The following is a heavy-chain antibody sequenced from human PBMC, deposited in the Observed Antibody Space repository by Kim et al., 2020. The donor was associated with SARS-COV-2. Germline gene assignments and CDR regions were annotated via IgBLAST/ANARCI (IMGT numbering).Heavy chain of an antibody. CDR2: INPSGGST. J-gene: IGHJ6*02. Sequence: ASVKVSCKASGYTFTSYYMHWVRQAPGQGLEWMGIINPSGGSTSYAQKFQGRVTMTRDTFTSTVYMELSSLRSEDTAVYYCARTYCSGGSCYPRYYYGMDVCGQGTTVTVSS. D-gene: IGHD2-15*01. V-gene: IGHV1-46*01. CDR1: GYTFTSYY. CDR3: ARTYCSGGSCYPRYYYGMDV.